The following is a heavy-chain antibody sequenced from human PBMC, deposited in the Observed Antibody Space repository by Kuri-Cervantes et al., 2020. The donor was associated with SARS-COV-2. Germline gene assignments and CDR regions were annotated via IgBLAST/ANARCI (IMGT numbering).Heavy chain of an antibody. CDR1: GFPFNDYY. Sequence: GESLKISCAASGFPFNDYYFTWIRQAPGKGLEWVSYISSSGSTIYYADSVKGRFTISRDNAKNSLYLQMNSLRAEDTAVYYCARNDFWSGYYFDYWGQGTLVTVSS. CDR2: ISSSGSTI. J-gene: IGHJ4*02. CDR3: ARNDFWSGYYFDY. D-gene: IGHD3-3*01. V-gene: IGHV3-11*04.